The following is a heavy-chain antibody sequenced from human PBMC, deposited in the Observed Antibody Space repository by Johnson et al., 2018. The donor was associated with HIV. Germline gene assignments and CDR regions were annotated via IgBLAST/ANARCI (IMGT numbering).Heavy chain of an antibody. Sequence: VQLVESGGGLVQPGGSLRLSCAASGFTVSSNYMSWVRQAPGKGLEWVSVIYSGGSTYYADSVKGRFTISRDNSKNTLYLQMNSLRAEDTAVDYCARGVGLGWYFEIGDDAFDIWGHGTMVTVSS. CDR1: GFTVSSNY. V-gene: IGHV3-66*01. CDR2: IYSGGST. J-gene: IGHJ3*02. CDR3: ARGVGLGWYFEIGDDAFDI. D-gene: IGHD6-19*01.